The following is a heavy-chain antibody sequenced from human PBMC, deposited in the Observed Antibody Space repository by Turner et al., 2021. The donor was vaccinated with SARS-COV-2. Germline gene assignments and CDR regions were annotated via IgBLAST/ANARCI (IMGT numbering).Heavy chain of an antibody. CDR2: IDWDDDK. Sequence: QVTLRESGPALVKPTQTLTLTCTFSGFPLSTSGMCVSWIRQPPGKALEWLARIDWDDDKYYSTSLKTRLTISQDTSKNQVVLTMTNMDPVDTATYYCARDHYDILTGYYELMDVWGQGTTVTVSS. CDR3: ARDHYDILTGYYELMDV. CDR1: GFPLSTSGMC. J-gene: IGHJ6*02. D-gene: IGHD3-9*01. V-gene: IGHV2-70*15.